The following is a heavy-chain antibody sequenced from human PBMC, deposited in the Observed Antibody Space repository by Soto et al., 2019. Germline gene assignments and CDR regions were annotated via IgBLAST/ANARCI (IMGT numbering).Heavy chain of an antibody. J-gene: IGHJ4*02. Sequence: EVQLVESGGGLVQPGRSLRLSCAASGFTFDDYAMHWVRQAPGKGLEWVSGIRWNSGSIGYADSVKGRFTISRDNAKNSLYLQMNSLRAEDTALYYCAKDIWDKFWSAYYTAFDSWGQGTLVTVSS. V-gene: IGHV3-9*01. CDR2: IRWNSGSI. CDR3: AKDIWDKFWSAYYTAFDS. D-gene: IGHD3-3*01. CDR1: GFTFDDYA.